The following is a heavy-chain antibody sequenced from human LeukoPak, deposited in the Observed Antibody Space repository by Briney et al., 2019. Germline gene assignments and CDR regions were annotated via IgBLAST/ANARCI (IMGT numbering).Heavy chain of an antibody. V-gene: IGHV3-66*01. CDR1: GFTVSSNY. D-gene: IGHD3-10*01. J-gene: IGHJ6*02. CDR3: ARDLGFGESLIYYYYGMDV. Sequence: GGSLRLSCAASGFTVSSNYMSWVRQAPGKGLERVSVIYSGGSTYYADSVKGRFTISRDNSKNTLYLQMNSLRAEDTAVYYCARDLGFGESLIYYYYGMDVWGQGTTVTVSS. CDR2: IYSGGST.